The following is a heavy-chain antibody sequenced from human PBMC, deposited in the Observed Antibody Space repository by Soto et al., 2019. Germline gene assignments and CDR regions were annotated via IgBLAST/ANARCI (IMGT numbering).Heavy chain of an antibody. J-gene: IGHJ4*02. CDR1: GFTFSNAW. V-gene: IGHV3-15*01. CDR3: TGPHFDY. CDR2: IIRKTDGGTT. Sequence: GGSLRLSCAASGFTFSNAWMSWVRQAPGKGLEWDGRIIRKTDGGTTDYSAPVKGRFTISREDSKNTLYLQMNILKTEDTAVYYCTGPHFDYWGQGTLVTVSS.